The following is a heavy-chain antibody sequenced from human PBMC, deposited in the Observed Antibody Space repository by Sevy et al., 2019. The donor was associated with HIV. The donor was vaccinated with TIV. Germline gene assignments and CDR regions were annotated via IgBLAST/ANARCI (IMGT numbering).Heavy chain of an antibody. V-gene: IGHV1-69*13. CDR3: AGSYFDSSGYSPLYYYGMDV. J-gene: IGHJ6*02. CDR2: FIPMLDTA. D-gene: IGHD3-22*01. CDR1: RGTFSNYA. Sequence: ASVKVSCKASRGTFSNYAISWVRQAPGQGLEWMGGFIPMLDTANYAQKFQDKVTLTAEGSTTTAYMELSSLRSDDTAVYYCAGSYFDSSGYSPLYYYGMDVWGQGTTVTVSS.